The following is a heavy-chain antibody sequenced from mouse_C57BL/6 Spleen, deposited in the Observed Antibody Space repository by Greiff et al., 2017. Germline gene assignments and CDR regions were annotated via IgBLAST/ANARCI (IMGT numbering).Heavy chain of an antibody. CDR1: GYTFTSYW. D-gene: IGHD2-1*01. CDR2: IYPGSGST. CDR3: ARAEGGYGNAWYVDV. Sequence: VQLQQPGAELVKPGASVKMSCKASGYTFTSYWITWVKQRPGQGLEWIGDIYPGSGSTNYNEKFKSKATLTVDTSSSTAYMQLSSLTSEDSAVYYGARAEGGYGNAWYVDVWGTGTTVTVSS. V-gene: IGHV1-55*01. J-gene: IGHJ1*03.